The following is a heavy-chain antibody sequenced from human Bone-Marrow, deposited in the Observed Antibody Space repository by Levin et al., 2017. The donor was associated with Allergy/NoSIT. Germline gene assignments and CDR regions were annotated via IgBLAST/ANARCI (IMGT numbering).Heavy chain of an antibody. J-gene: IGHJ2*01. D-gene: IGHD4-23*01. CDR2: IYYSGST. CDR3: ARDYNGGYGGNSGWYFDL. Sequence: SQTLSLTCTVSGGSISSYYWSWIRQPPGKGLEWIGYIYYSGSTNYNPSLKSRVTISVDTSKNQFSLKLSSVTAADTAVYYCARDYNGGYGGNSGWYFDLWGRGTLVTVSS. V-gene: IGHV4-59*01. CDR1: GGSISSYY.